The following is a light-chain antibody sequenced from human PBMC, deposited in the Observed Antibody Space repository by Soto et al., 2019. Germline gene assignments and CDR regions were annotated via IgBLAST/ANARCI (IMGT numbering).Light chain of an antibody. CDR3: QQFNGFPLT. CDR1: QDIGSA. Sequence: IQLTQSPSSLSASVGDRVTITSRAGQDIGSALAWYQQRPGKAPKLLLYDASNLEAGVPSRFSGSGSGTDFTLTITSLRPVDFATYYCQQFNGFPLTFGGGTKVQIK. J-gene: IGKJ4*01. CDR2: DAS. V-gene: IGKV1-13*02.